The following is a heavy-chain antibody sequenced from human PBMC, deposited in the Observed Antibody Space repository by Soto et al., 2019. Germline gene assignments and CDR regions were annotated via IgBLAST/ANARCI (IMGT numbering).Heavy chain of an antibody. Sequence: PGGSLRLSCAASGFSFSTYAMNWVRQAPGKGLEWVAYISSSGMTIYYADSVKGRFTISRDNAENSLYLQMHSLRDEDTAIYFRARMDQLPNNDYYYLYLDVWGKGATVTVSS. V-gene: IGHV3-48*02. J-gene: IGHJ6*03. CDR2: ISSSGMTI. CDR3: ARMDQLPNNDYYYLYLDV. D-gene: IGHD2-2*01. CDR1: GFSFSTYA.